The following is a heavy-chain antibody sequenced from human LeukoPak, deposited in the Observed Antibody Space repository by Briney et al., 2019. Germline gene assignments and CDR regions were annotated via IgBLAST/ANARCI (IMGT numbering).Heavy chain of an antibody. D-gene: IGHD3-9*01. CDR3: ARPPYDILTGYSLYFDY. V-gene: IGHV3-48*01. CDR2: ICSSSSTI. Sequence: GGPLSLFCAVSSFTFSTYSMHGARQAPGKGLECVSYICSSSSTIYYAASVKGRFTISRDNAKNSLYLQMNSLRAEDTAVYYCARPPYDILTGYSLYFDYWGQGTLVTVSS. J-gene: IGHJ4*02. CDR1: SFTFSTYS.